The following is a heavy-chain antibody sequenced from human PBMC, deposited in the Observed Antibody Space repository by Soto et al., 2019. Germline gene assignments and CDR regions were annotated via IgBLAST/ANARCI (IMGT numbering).Heavy chain of an antibody. J-gene: IGHJ5*02. CDR1: VGSISSGCYF. Sequence: TLSVTCALSVGSISSGCYFSSLVRQPPGKGLEWIGHIYHSGTTSYNPSLQSRVTLSVDTSKDQFSLNLTSVTAADTAISYCDRANWNRFDPWGQGTLVTVSS. V-gene: IGHV4-30-2*01. CDR3: DRANWNRFDP. CDR2: IYHSGTT.